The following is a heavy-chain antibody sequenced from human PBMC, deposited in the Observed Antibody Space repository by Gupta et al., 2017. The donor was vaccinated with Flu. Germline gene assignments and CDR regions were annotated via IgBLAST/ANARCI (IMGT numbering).Heavy chain of an antibody. CDR1: GYRFTSSD. CDR3: LARKWEVDSNDWESIDY. CDR2: RHLGRSAN. J-gene: IGHJ4*02. Sequence: DVQLVQSGAEVKQPGESLKISCKGAGYRFTSSDIGWVRQRPGKGLAWPAIRHLGRSANKYGPAFEGQVTTSDDKAIITAYLEWSALTDSDSVMYFCLARKWEVDSNDWESIDYWGQGTLVSVSS. D-gene: IGHD4-4*01. V-gene: IGHV5-51*03.